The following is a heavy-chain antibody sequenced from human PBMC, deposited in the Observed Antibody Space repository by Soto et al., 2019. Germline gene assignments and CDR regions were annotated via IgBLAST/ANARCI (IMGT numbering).Heavy chain of an antibody. Sequence: SEPISVKCAVYGAYSGGSYWSSIREPQGKGLEWIGEINHSGRTNYNRSLKSRVTISADPSKNQFSLRLSSVTAADTAVYYCERADFWRCYYDQH. D-gene: IGHD3-3*01. J-gene: IGHJ1*01. V-gene: IGHV4-34*01. CDR3: ERADFWRCYYDQH. CDR2: INHSGRT. CDR1: GAYSGGSY.